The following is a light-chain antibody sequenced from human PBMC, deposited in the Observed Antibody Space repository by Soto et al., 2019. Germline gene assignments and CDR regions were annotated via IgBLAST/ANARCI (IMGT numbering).Light chain of an antibody. CDR3: QQYGSSSWT. CDR1: QTISSW. V-gene: IGKV1-5*03. CDR2: KAS. Sequence: DIQMTQSPSTLSGSVGDRVTITCRASQTISSWLAWYQQKPGKAPKLLIYKASTLKSGVPSRFSGSGSGTEFILTISRLEAEDFAVYYCQQYGSSSWTFGQGTKVDIK. J-gene: IGKJ1*01.